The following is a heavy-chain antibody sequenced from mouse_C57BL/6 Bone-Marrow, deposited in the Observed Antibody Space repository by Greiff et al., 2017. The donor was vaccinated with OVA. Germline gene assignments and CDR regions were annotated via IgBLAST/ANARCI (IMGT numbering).Heavy chain of an antibody. J-gene: IGHJ1*03. Sequence: EVQLQQSGPELVKPGASVKIPCKASGYTFTDYNMDWVKQSHGKSLEWIGDINPNNGGTIYNQKFKGKATLTVDKSSSTAYMELRSLTSEDTAVYYCARRGYYYGSSPYWYFDVWGTGTTVTVSS. CDR3: ARRGYYYGSSPYWYFDV. D-gene: IGHD1-1*01. V-gene: IGHV1-18*01. CDR1: GYTFTDYN. CDR2: INPNNGGT.